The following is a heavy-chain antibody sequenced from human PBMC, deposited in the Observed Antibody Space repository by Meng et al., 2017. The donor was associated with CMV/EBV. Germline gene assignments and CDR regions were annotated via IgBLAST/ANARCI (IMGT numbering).Heavy chain of an antibody. Sequence: GGSLRLSCAASGFTFSSYAMHWVRQAPGKGLEWVAVISYDGSNKYYADSVKGRFTISRDNSKNTLYLQMNSLRAKDTAVYYCASARGVVRYAFDIWGQGTVVTVSS. V-gene: IGHV3-30-3*01. D-gene: IGHD2-15*01. CDR2: ISYDGSNK. CDR3: ASARGVVRYAFDI. J-gene: IGHJ3*02. CDR1: GFTFSSYA.